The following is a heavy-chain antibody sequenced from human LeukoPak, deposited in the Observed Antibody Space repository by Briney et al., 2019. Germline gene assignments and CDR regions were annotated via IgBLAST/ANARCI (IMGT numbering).Heavy chain of an antibody. CDR1: GGSFSGYY. CDR3: ARGRSRYYDSSVLHY. CDR2: INHSGST. J-gene: IGHJ4*02. V-gene: IGHV4-34*01. D-gene: IGHD3-22*01. Sequence: SETLSLTCSVYGGSFSGYYWSWIRQPPGKGLEWIGEINHSGSTNYNPSLKSRVTISVDTSKNQFSLKLSSVTAADTAVYYCARGRSRYYDSSVLHYWGQGTLVTVSS.